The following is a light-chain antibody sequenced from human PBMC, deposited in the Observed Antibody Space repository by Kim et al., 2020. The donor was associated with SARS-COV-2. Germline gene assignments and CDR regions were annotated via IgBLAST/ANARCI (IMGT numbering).Light chain of an antibody. V-gene: IGLV6-57*01. CDR2: VNN. CDR1: RGSSASRY. J-gene: IGLJ3*02. Sequence: GKSVANSCARSRGSSASRYVQWYQQRPGSSPSTVICVNNQRPSGVPDRFSGSIDSSSNSASLTMSGLKTDDEADYYCQSYDASNRVFGGGTQLTVL. CDR3: QSYDASNRV.